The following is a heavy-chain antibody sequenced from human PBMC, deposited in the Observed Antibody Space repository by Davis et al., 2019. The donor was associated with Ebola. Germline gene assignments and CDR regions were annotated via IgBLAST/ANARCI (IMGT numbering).Heavy chain of an antibody. CDR3: ARWVDYYDSSGYYSVGMDV. CDR2: ISYDGSNK. Sequence: GESLKISCAASGFTFSSYGTHWVRQAPGKGLEWVAVISYDGSNKYYTDSVKGRFTISRDNSKNTLYLLIDSLRAEETAVYYCARWVDYYDSSGYYSVGMDVWGQGTTVTVSS. V-gene: IGHV3-30*03. D-gene: IGHD3-22*01. CDR1: GFTFSSYG. J-gene: IGHJ6*02.